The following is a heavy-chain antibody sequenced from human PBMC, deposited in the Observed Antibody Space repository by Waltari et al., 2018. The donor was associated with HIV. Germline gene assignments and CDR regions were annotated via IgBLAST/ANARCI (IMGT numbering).Heavy chain of an antibody. CDR2: IYPGDSDT. V-gene: IGHV5-51*01. CDR3: ARLTGTNFYYDSSGYLDY. D-gene: IGHD3-22*01. CDR1: GYSFTSSW. Sequence: EVQLVQSGAEVKKPGESLKISCKGSGYSFTSSWIGWVRQMPGEGLEWMGIIYPGDSDTRYSPSFQGQVTISADKSISTAYLQWSSLKASDTAMYYCARLTGTNFYYDSSGYLDYWGQGTLVTVSS. J-gene: IGHJ4*02.